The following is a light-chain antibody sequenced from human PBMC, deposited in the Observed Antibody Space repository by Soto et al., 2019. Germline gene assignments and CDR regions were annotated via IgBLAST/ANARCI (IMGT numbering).Light chain of an antibody. CDR2: DES. Sequence: EIVMTQSPVTLSLSPGERATLSCRASESVGSNLAWYQQKTGQPPRLLIYDESMRETGVPHRFSGSGSGTELTLTISKLQSEDFAIYFCQKFNKWPWTFGQGTKVEI. CDR3: QKFNKWPWT. V-gene: IGKV3-15*01. J-gene: IGKJ1*01. CDR1: ESVGSN.